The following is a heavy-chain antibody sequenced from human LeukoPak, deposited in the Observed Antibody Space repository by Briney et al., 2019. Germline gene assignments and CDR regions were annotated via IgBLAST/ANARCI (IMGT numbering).Heavy chain of an antibody. CDR1: GGSFSGYY. J-gene: IGHJ4*02. Sequence: SETLSLTCAVYGGSFSGYYWSWIRQPPGKGLEWIGEINHSGSTNYNPSLKSRVTISVDTSKNQFSLKLSSVTAADTAVYYCARGPGFLLWGQGTLVTVSS. V-gene: IGHV4-34*01. CDR2: INHSGST. D-gene: IGHD2/OR15-2a*01. CDR3: ARGPGFLL.